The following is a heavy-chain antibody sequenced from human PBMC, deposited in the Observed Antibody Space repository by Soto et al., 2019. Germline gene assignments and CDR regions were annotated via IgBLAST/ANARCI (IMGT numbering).Heavy chain of an antibody. Sequence: ASVKVSCKASGYSFTSYGISWVRQVPGQGLEWMGWISAYNGNTKYAQNFQGRVTMTTDTSTSTVYMELRSLRSDDTAVYYCARDWGTLTLAVTGPWGQGTQVTVSS. CDR3: ARDWGTLTLAVTGP. D-gene: IGHD6-19*01. CDR2: ISAYNGNT. V-gene: IGHV1-18*01. CDR1: GYSFTSYG. J-gene: IGHJ5*02.